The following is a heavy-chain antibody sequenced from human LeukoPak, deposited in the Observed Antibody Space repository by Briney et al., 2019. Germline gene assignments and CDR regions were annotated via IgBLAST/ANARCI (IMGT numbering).Heavy chain of an antibody. V-gene: IGHV1-18*01. CDR3: ARWGDGYSSGYSDYYYYYYMDV. J-gene: IGHJ6*03. CDR1: GYTFTSYA. D-gene: IGHD6-19*01. Sequence: ASVKVSCKASGYTFTSYAISWVRQAPGQGLEWMGWISADNGNTDYAQRFQGRVTMTTDTSTSTAYMELSSLRSEDTAVYYCARWGDGYSSGYSDYYYYYYMDVWGKGTTVTVSS. CDR2: ISADNGNT.